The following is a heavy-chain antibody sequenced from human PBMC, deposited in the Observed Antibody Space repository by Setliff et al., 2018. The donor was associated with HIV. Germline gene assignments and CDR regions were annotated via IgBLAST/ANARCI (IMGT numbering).Heavy chain of an antibody. J-gene: IGHJ4*02. CDR2: VDPEDDKT. Sequence: ASVKVSCKASKYTFTDYHMHWVQQAPGKGLEWMGRVDPEDDKTIYAEKFQGRVTMTTATSSDTAYLYLSSLRSEDTAVYYCVTGEGLRFWGQGTLVTVSS. CDR1: KYTFTDYH. CDR3: VTGEGLRF. V-gene: IGHV1-69-2*01. D-gene: IGHD2-15*01.